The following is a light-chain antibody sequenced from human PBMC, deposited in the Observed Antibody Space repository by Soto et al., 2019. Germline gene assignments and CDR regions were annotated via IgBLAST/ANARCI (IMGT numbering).Light chain of an antibody. CDR3: QEYNHWHPVT. J-gene: IGKJ4*01. CDR1: QSVSRS. Sequence: ELVLQRSPCALSLSQGAAANLSSGALQSVSRSSLAWYQQKPGQAPRLRIYGASTRATGIPARFSGSGSGTEFSLPISSLQSEDFAVYYCQEYNHWHPVTFGGGTKVDIK. CDR2: GAS. V-gene: IGKV3-15*01.